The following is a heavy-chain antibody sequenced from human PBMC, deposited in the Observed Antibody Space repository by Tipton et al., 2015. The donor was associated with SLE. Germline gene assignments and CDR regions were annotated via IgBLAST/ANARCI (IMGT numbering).Heavy chain of an antibody. J-gene: IGHJ1*01. CDR2: IRYDGSNK. Sequence: SLRLSCAASGFTFSSYGMHWVRQAPGKGLEWVAFIRYDGSNKYYADSVKGRFTISRDNSKNTLYLQMNSLRAEDTAVYYCASFSGYDYEYFQHWGQGTLVTVSS. CDR1: GFTFSSYG. V-gene: IGHV3-30*02. D-gene: IGHD5-12*01. CDR3: ASFSGYDYEYFQH.